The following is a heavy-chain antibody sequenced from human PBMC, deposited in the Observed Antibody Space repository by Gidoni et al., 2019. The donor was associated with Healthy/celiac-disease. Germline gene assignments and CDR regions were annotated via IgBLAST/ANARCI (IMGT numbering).Heavy chain of an antibody. CDR3: ARGELLPDY. CDR1: GFTFSSYA. V-gene: IGHV3-64*01. CDR2: ISSNGGST. Sequence: EVQLVESGGGLVQPGGSLTLSWAASGFTFSSYAMHWVRQAPGKGLEYVSAISSNGGSTYYANSVKGRFTISRDNSKNTLYLQMGSLRAEDMAVYYCARGELLPDYWGQGTLVTVSS. D-gene: IGHD1-26*01. J-gene: IGHJ4*02.